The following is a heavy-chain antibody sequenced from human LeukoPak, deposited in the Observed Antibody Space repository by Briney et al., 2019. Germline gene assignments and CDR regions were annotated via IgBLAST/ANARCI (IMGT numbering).Heavy chain of an antibody. V-gene: IGHV3-23*01. J-gene: IGHJ5*02. CDR2: ISGSGGGT. CDR3: AKDLNWFDP. CDR1: GFTSSSYG. Sequence: GGSLRLSCAASGFTSSSYGLTWVRQAPGKGLEWVSGISGSGGGTYYADSVKGRFTISRDNSKNTLYLHMSSLRAEDTAVYYCAKDLNWFDPWGQGTLVIVSS.